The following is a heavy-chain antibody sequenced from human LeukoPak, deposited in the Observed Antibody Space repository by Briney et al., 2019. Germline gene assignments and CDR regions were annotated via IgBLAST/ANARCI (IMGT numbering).Heavy chain of an antibody. CDR2: IKSKTDGGTA. V-gene: IGHV3-15*01. CDR1: GFTFSNAW. CDR3: TTSWFRYYYDSSGYYYFAFDI. Sequence: GGSLRLSCAASGFTFSNAWMSWVRQAPGKGLEWVGHIKSKTDGGTADYAAPVKGRFTISRDDSRNTLFLQMNSLKTEDTAVYYCTTSWFRYYYDSSGYYYFAFDIWGQGTMVTVSS. J-gene: IGHJ3*02. D-gene: IGHD3-22*01.